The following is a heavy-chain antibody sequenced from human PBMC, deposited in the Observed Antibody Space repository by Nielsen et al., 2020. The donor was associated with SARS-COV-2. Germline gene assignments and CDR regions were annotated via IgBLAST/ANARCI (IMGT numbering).Heavy chain of an antibody. D-gene: IGHD3-16*01. CDR1: GGTFSSYA. J-gene: IGHJ4*02. CDR3: ARDIGITVAFDY. V-gene: IGHV1-69*13. Sequence: SVKVSCKASGGTFSSYAISWVRQAPGQGLEWMGGIIPIFGTANYAQKFQGRVTITADESTSTAYMELSSLRSEDTAVYYCARDIGITVAFDYWGQGTLVTVSS. CDR2: IIPIFGTA.